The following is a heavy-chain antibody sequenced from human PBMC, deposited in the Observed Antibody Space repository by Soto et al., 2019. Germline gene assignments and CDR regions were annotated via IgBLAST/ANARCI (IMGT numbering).Heavy chain of an antibody. J-gene: IGHJ4*02. V-gene: IGHV3-23*01. CDR1: RYTFKSHG. CDR2: IDSSGVNT. D-gene: IGHD3-16*01. CDR3: VSWVSAYFDS. Sequence: GGSLRLSCAASRYTFKSHGLSWVRQAPGKGLEWVSTIDSSGVNTYYADSVKGRFTISRDNSRNTLHLQMHDLRADDTALYYCVSWVSAYFDSWGQGTVVTVSS.